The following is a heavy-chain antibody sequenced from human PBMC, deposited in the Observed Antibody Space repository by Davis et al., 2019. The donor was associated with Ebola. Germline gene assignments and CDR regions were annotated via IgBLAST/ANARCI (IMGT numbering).Heavy chain of an antibody. Sequence: SETLSLTCTVSGGSISSYYWSWIRQPPGKGLEWIGYIYYSRSTNYHPSLKSRVTISIDSSKNQFSLNLSSVTAADTAVYYCARLGATSGVYFDYWGQGTLVTVSS. CDR3: ARLGATSGVYFDY. D-gene: IGHD1-26*01. CDR2: IYYSRST. J-gene: IGHJ4*02. V-gene: IGHV4-59*08. CDR1: GGSISSYY.